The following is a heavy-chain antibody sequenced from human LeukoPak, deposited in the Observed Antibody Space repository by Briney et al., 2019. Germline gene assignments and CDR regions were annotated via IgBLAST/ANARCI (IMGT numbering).Heavy chain of an antibody. CDR1: GFTFSSYW. Sequence: GGSLRLSRAASGFTFSSYWMSWVRQAPGKGLEWVANIKQDGSEKYYVDSVKGRFTISRDNAKNSLYLQMNSLRAEDTAVYYCARVDSSDAFDIWGQGTMVTVSS. CDR3: ARVDSSDAFDI. D-gene: IGHD5-18*01. CDR2: IKQDGSEK. V-gene: IGHV3-7*01. J-gene: IGHJ3*02.